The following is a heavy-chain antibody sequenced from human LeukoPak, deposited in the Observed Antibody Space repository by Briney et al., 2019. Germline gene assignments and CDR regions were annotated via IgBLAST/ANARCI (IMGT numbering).Heavy chain of an antibody. D-gene: IGHD6-13*01. CDR1: GGTFSSYA. Sequence: ASVKVSCKASGGTFSSYAISWVRQAPGQGLEWMGGIIPIFGTANYAQKFQGRVTITTDESTSTAYMELSSLRSEDTAVYYCARDGQQQIDYYMTSGAKGPRSPSP. V-gene: IGHV1-69*05. J-gene: IGHJ6*03. CDR2: IIPIFGTA. CDR3: ARDGQQQIDYYMTS.